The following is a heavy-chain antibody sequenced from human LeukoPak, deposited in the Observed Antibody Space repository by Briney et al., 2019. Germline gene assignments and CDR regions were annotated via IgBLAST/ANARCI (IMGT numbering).Heavy chain of an antibody. V-gene: IGHV1-18*01. CDR3: VAVGGSHYFFHY. CDR2: ISAYNGNT. CDR1: GYTFTSYG. J-gene: IGHJ4*02. D-gene: IGHD1-26*01. Sequence: ASVKVSCNAAGYTFTSYGISWVRQAPGQGLEWMGWISAYNGNTNYAQKLQGRVTMTTDTSTSTAYMELRSLRSDDTAVYYCVAVGGSHYFFHYWAQGTLVTVSS.